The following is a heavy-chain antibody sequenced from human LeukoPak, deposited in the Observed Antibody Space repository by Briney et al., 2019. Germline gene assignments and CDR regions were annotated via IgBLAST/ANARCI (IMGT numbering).Heavy chain of an antibody. Sequence: SETLSLTCTVSGGSISSGDYYWSWIRQPPGKGLEWIGYIYYSGSTNYNPSLKSRVSISVDTSKNQFSLKLSSVTAADTAVYYCARDAVQLLFGAFEIWGQGTMVTVSS. CDR1: GGSISSGDYY. CDR2: IYYSGST. CDR3: ARDAVQLLFGAFEI. D-gene: IGHD2-15*01. V-gene: IGHV4-61*08. J-gene: IGHJ3*02.